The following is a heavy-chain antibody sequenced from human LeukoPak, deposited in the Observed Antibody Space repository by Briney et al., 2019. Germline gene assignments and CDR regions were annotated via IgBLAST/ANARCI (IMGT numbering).Heavy chain of an antibody. CDR1: GGTFSSYA. J-gene: IGHJ4*02. CDR2: INPNSGGT. CDR3: ARSPHILTGENFDY. D-gene: IGHD3-9*01. V-gene: IGHV1-2*02. Sequence: ASVKVSCKASGGTFSSYAVSWVRQAPGQGLEWMGWINPNSGGTNYAQKFQDRVSMTRDTSIRTVYMQLSRLRSDDTAVYFCARSPHILTGENFDYWGQGTLLTVSS.